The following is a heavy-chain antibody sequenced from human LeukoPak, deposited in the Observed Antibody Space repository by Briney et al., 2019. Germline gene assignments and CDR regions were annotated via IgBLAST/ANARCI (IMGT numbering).Heavy chain of an antibody. J-gene: IGHJ6*02. CDR2: SRNKAKSHTT. V-gene: IGHV3-72*01. CDR3: ALWSYYYYGLDV. CDR1: GFTFSDRD. Sequence: GGSLRLSCAASGFTFSDRDMDWVRQAPGKGLEWVGRSRNKAKSHTTEYAAFVKGRFTISRDNSNNSVWLQMNSLKTEDTAVYYCALWSYYYYGLDVWGQGTTVTVSS. D-gene: IGHD5-18*01.